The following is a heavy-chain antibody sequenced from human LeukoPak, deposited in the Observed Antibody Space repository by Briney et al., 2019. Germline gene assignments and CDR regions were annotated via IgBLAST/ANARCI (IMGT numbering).Heavy chain of an antibody. J-gene: IGHJ6*03. Sequence: GGSLRLSCAASGFTFSSYGMSWVRQAPGKGLEWVANIKQDGSEKYYVDSVKGRFTISRDNAKNSLYLQMNSLRAEDTAVYYCARTTVTTSLWYYYYYMDVWGKGTTVTVSS. D-gene: IGHD4-11*01. CDR1: GFTFSSYG. CDR3: ARTTVTTSLWYYYYYMDV. CDR2: IKQDGSEK. V-gene: IGHV3-7*01.